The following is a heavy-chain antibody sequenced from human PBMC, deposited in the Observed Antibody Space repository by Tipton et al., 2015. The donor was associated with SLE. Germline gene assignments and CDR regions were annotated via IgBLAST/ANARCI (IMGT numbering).Heavy chain of an antibody. D-gene: IGHD3-10*01. Sequence: GSLRLSCAASGFTFSSYKMNWVRQAPGKGLEWVSSISGHSSEISYTDSVRGRFAISRDDAKNSLFLQMNSLRAEDTAVYYCARDFRGQPLGLAAFDIWGQGTMVTVSS. CDR3: ARDFRGQPLGLAAFDI. CDR1: GFTFSSYK. CDR2: ISGHSSEI. V-gene: IGHV3-21*03. J-gene: IGHJ3*02.